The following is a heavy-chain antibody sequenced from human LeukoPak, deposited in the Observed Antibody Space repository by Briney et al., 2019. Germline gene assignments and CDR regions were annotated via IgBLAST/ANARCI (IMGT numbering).Heavy chain of an antibody. V-gene: IGHV1-46*01. CDR1: GYIFTNYY. CDR2: INPSGGST. J-gene: IGHJ4*02. D-gene: IGHD2-15*01. CDR3: ARAPVTSCSGVLCYPFDY. Sequence: GASVKVSCKASGYIFTNYYMHWVRQAPGQGLEWMGIINPSGGSTSYAQNFQGRLTPTRDTSASTVSMELSSLRAEDAAVYYCARAPVTSCSGVLCYPFDYWGQGTLVTVSS.